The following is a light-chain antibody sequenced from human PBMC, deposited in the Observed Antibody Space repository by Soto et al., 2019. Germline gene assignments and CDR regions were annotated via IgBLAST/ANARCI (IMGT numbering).Light chain of an antibody. CDR2: KAS. J-gene: IGKJ1*01. V-gene: IGKV1-5*03. CDR3: QQYERYST. CDR1: QNIYTW. Sequence: DIQMTQSPSSLSASVGDRVTIXXRASQNIYTWLAWYQQKPGIAPKILIHKASTLESGVPSRFSGSGYGTEFTLTISGLQPEDSATYYCQQYERYSTFGQGTKVDIK.